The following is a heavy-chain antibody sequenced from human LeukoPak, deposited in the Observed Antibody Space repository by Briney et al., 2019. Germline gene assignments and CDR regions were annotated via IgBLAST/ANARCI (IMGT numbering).Heavy chain of an antibody. CDR3: ARESRFLPDY. Sequence: PSETLSLTCAVYGGSFSGYYWSWIRQPPGKGLEWIGEINHSGSTNYNPSLKSRVTISVDTSKNQFSLKLSSVTAADTAVYYCARESRFLPDYWGQGTLVTVSS. D-gene: IGHD3-3*01. V-gene: IGHV4-34*01. CDR2: INHSGST. CDR1: GGSFSGYY. J-gene: IGHJ4*02.